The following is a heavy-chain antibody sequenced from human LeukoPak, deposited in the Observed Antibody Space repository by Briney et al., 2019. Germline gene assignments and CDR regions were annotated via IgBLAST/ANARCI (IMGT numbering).Heavy chain of an antibody. D-gene: IGHD4-17*01. CDR3: ARRAPLSGESFDY. V-gene: IGHV5-51*01. Sequence: GESLKISCKGSGYSFTSYWIGWVRQMPGKGLEWMGIIYPGDSDTRYSPSFQGQVTMSADKSINTAHLQWSSLKASDTAMYYCARRAPLSGESFDYWGQGTLVTVSS. J-gene: IGHJ4*02. CDR1: GYSFTSYW. CDR2: IYPGDSDT.